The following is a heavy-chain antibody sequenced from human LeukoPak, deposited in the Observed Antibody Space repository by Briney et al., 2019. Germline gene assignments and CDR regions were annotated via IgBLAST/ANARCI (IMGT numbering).Heavy chain of an antibody. CDR3: AREKSADAFDI. CDR2: IYYSGST. CDR1: GGSFSGYY. Sequence: PSETLSLTCAVYGGSFSGYYWSWIRQPPGKGLEWIGYIYYSGSTYYNPSLKSRVTISVDTSKNQFSLKLSSVTAADTAVYYCAREKSADAFDIWGQGTMVTVSS. J-gene: IGHJ3*02. V-gene: IGHV4-34*09.